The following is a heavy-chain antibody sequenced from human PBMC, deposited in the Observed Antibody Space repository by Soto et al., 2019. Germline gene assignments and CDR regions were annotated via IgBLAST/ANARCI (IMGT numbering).Heavy chain of an antibody. V-gene: IGHV4-34*01. Sequence: PSETLSLTCAVHGGSFSGYYWSWIRQPPGKGLEWIGEINHSGSTNYNPSLKSRVTISVDTSKNQFSLKLSSVTAADTAVYYCARGRRRPSSTSGWYAFDIWGQGTMVTVSS. CDR3: ARGRRRPSSTSGWYAFDI. J-gene: IGHJ3*02. CDR2: INHSGST. D-gene: IGHD2-2*01. CDR1: GGSFSGYY.